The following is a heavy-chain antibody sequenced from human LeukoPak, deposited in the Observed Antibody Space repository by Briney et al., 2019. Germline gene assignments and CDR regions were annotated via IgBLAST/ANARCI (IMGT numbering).Heavy chain of an antibody. CDR1: GSTFTSYG. CDR3: ARVSYYYDDSSGYYDY. Sequence: ASVKVSCKASGSTFTSYGISGVRQAPGQGLEWMGWISAYNGNTNYAQKLQGRVTMTTDTSTSPAYMELRSLRSDDTAVYYCARVSYYYDDSSGYYDYWGQGTLVTVSS. CDR2: ISAYNGNT. J-gene: IGHJ4*02. D-gene: IGHD3-22*01. V-gene: IGHV1-18*01.